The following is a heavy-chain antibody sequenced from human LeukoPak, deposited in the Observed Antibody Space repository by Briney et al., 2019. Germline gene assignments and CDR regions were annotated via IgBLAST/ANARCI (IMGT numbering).Heavy chain of an antibody. D-gene: IGHD5-18*01. CDR2: NYYSAST. CDR1: GGSIAIYY. Sequence: PSETLSVTCTVPGGSIAIYYWSWVRQPPGKGLGWNWYNYYSASTNYHTSLKSRVTISVNMSKTQYTLKLSSMPAADTAVYYCARNGYRYGNAFDIWGQGTMVTVSS. CDR3: ARNGYRYGNAFDI. V-gene: IGHV4-59*01. J-gene: IGHJ3*02.